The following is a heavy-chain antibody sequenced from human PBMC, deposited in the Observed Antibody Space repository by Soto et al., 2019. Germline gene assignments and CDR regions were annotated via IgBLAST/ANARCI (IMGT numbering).Heavy chain of an antibody. CDR2: ISAYNGNT. D-gene: IGHD3-3*01. CDR3: ARDWSALTLPDV. Sequence: GASVKVSCKASGYTFTSYGISWVRQAPGQGLEWMGWISAYNGNTSYAQRFQGRVTLTTDTSTTTAYMELRSLRSDDTAVYYCARDWSALTLPDVWGQGTTVTVSS. CDR1: GYTFTSYG. V-gene: IGHV1-18*01. J-gene: IGHJ6*02.